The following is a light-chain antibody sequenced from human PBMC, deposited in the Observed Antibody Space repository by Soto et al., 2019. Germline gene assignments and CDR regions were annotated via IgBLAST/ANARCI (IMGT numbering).Light chain of an antibody. Sequence: QSVLTQPRSVSGSPGQSVTISCTGTSSNFGTHNYVSWYQHHPGTAPKLMIFDVSKRPSGVPDRFSGSKSGNSASLTISGLQADDEADYYCCSYAVNYPFGFGTGTKVTVL. CDR3: CSYAVNYPFG. CDR2: DVS. CDR1: SSNFGTHNY. J-gene: IGLJ1*01. V-gene: IGLV2-11*01.